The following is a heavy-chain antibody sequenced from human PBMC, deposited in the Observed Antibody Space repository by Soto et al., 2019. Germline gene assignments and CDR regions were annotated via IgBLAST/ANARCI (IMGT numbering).Heavy chain of an antibody. CDR2: ISAYNGNT. Sequence: ASVKVSCKASGYTFTSYGISWVRQAPGQGLEWMGWISAYNGNTNYAQKLQGRVTMTTDTSTSTAYMELRSLRSDDTAVYYCSRITMVRGVIMTNWFDPWGQGTLVTV. D-gene: IGHD3-10*01. CDR3: SRITMVRGVIMTNWFDP. V-gene: IGHV1-18*01. J-gene: IGHJ5*02. CDR1: GYTFTSYG.